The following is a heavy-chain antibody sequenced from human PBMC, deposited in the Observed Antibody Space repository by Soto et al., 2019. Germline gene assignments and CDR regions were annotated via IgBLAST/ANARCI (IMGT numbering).Heavy chain of an antibody. CDR3: ANGIVVVVAAPRYFDY. CDR2: IYYSGST. D-gene: IGHD2-15*01. J-gene: IGHJ4*02. Sequence: QLQLQESGPGLVKPSETLSLTCTVSGGSISSSSYYWGWIRQPPGKGLEWIGSIYYSGSTYYNPSLKSRVTISVDTSKNQFSLKLSSVTAADTAVYYCANGIVVVVAAPRYFDYWGQGTLVTVSS. CDR1: GGSISSSSYY. V-gene: IGHV4-39*01.